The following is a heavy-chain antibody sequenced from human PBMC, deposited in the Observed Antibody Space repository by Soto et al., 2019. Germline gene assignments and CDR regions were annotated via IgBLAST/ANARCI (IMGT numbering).Heavy chain of an antibody. Sequence: EEQLLESGGGLVQPGGSLRLSCAASRFTFTRSPMSWVRQAPVRGLEWVSAISGSGGGTYYADSVRGRFTISRDNSKNTLYLQMNSLRDEDTAIYYCVKRGTVTTDYSGMDVWGQGTTVTVSS. CDR2: ISGSGGGT. CDR1: RFTFTRSP. D-gene: IGHD4-17*01. V-gene: IGHV3-23*01. CDR3: VKRGTVTTDYSGMDV. J-gene: IGHJ6*02.